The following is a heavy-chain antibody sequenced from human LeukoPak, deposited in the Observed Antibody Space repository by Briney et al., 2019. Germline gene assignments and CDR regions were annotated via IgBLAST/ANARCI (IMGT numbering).Heavy chain of an antibody. CDR2: ISGSGGST. CDR3: AESVIAVAGLDY. V-gene: IGHV3-23*01. CDR1: GFTFSSYA. J-gene: IGHJ4*02. D-gene: IGHD6-19*01. Sequence: GGSLRLSCAASGFTFSSYAMSWVRRAPGKGLEWVSAISGSGGSTYYADSVKGRFTISRDNSKNTLYLQMNSLRAEDTAVYYCAESVIAVAGLDYWGQGTLVTVSS.